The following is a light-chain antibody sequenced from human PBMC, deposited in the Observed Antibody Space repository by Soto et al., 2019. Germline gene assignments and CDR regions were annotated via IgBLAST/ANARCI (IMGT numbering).Light chain of an antibody. CDR2: DAS. CDR1: QSVSTY. Sequence: EIVLTQSPATLSLSPGERATLSCRASQSVSTYLAWYQQKPGQAPRLLIYDASNRATGIPARFSGSGSGTDFTLTISSLETEDFAVYYCQQRTNWLFTFGPGTKVDI. V-gene: IGKV3-11*01. J-gene: IGKJ3*01. CDR3: QQRTNWLFT.